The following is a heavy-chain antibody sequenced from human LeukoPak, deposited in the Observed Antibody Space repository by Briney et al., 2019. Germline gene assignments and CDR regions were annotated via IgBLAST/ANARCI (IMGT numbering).Heavy chain of an antibody. D-gene: IGHD1-26*01. Sequence: GGSLRLSCAASGFTFSSYGMHWVRQAPGKGLEWVAFIRYDGSNKYYADSMKGRFTISRDNSKNTLYLQMNSLRAEDTAVYYCAKAGGREPDYWGQGTLVPVSS. J-gene: IGHJ4*02. CDR3: AKAGGREPDY. CDR1: GFTFSSYG. CDR2: IRYDGSNK. V-gene: IGHV3-30*02.